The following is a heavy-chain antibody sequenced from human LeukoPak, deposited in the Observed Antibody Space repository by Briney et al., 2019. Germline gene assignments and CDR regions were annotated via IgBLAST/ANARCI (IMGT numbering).Heavy chain of an antibody. J-gene: IGHJ5*02. CDR1: GFAFDNYA. Sequence: GGSLRLSCAASGFAFDNYAMHLIRQAPGKGLEWVSLISGDGTTTYHAESVKGRFTFSRDNSKNSLFLQMNGLRSEDTAFCYCAKDLTTVGSPWFDPWGQGTLVTVSS. V-gene: IGHV3-43*02. D-gene: IGHD4-11*01. CDR3: AKDLTTVGSPWFDP. CDR2: ISGDGTTT.